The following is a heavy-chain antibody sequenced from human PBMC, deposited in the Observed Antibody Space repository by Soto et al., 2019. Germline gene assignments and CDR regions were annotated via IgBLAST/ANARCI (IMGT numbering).Heavy chain of an antibody. Sequence: QVQLQESGPGLVKSSETLSLTCTVSGASSSSYYWSWIRQPPGKGLEWIGYMNDFGRTIYNPSLKSRVTISLDTSKNQFSLKLTSVIAADTAVYYCARSFCRDALRCNWFDPWGQGTLVTVSS. CDR2: MNDFGRT. V-gene: IGHV4-59*01. J-gene: IGHJ5*02. CDR1: GASSSSYY. CDR3: ARSFCRDALRCNWFDP. D-gene: IGHD3-16*01.